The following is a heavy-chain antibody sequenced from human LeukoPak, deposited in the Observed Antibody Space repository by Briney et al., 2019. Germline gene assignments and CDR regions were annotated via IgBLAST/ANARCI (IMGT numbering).Heavy chain of an antibody. CDR2: ISAYNGNT. CDR3: ARDDSTHWFDP. D-gene: IGHD6-13*01. V-gene: IGHV1-18*01. Sequence: ASVSVSCEASGYTYTSYGISRVRQAPGQGRGWMGWISAYNGNTNYAQKLQGRVTMTTDTSTSTAYMELRSLRSDDTAVYYCARDDSTHWFDPWGQGTLVTVSS. CDR1: GYTYTSYG. J-gene: IGHJ5*02.